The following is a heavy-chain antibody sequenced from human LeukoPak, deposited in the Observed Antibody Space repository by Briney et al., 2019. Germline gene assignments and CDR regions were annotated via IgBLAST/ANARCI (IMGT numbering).Heavy chain of an antibody. J-gene: IGHJ3*02. D-gene: IGHD4-17*01. CDR1: GYSTSSSNY. Sequence: SDTLSLTCAVSGYSTSSSNYWAWIRQPPGKGLEWIGHIYYSGSIYYNPSLKSRVTMSVDTSKNQFSLKLSSVTAVDTAVYYCARKATTGPTKAAFDIWGQGTMVTVSS. CDR2: IYYSGSI. CDR3: ARKATTGPTKAAFDI. V-gene: IGHV4-28*05.